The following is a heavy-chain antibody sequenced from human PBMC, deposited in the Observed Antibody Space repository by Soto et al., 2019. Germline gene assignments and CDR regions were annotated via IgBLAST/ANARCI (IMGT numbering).Heavy chain of an antibody. Sequence: ASVKVSCKASGYTFTSYAMHWVRQAPGQRLEWMGWINAGNGNTKYSQKFQGRVTITRDTSASTAYMELSSLRSEDTAVYYCARPLRYFDSDAFDIWGQGTMVTVSS. CDR3: ARPLRYFDSDAFDI. J-gene: IGHJ3*02. CDR2: INAGNGNT. CDR1: GYTFTSYA. V-gene: IGHV1-3*01. D-gene: IGHD3-9*01.